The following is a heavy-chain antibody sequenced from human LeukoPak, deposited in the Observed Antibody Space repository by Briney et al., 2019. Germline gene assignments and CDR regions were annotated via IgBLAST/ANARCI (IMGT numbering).Heavy chain of an antibody. CDR3: ARAGFLITFGGVIS. Sequence: GGSLRLSCAASGFTFSSYSMNWVRQAPGKGLEWVSSISSSGSYIYYADSVKGRFTISRDNAKNSLYLQMNSLRAEDTAIYYCARAGFLITFGGVISWGQGTLVTVSS. D-gene: IGHD3-16*02. CDR2: ISSSGSYI. CDR1: GFTFSSYS. V-gene: IGHV3-21*01. J-gene: IGHJ5*02.